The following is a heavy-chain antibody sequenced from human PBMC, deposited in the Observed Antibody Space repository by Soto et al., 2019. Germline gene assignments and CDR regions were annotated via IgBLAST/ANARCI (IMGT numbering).Heavy chain of an antibody. CDR1: GYSFTSYW. D-gene: IGHD3-16*01. CDR3: ARLRLGLEGGSWFYYGMDV. CDR2: IDPSDSYT. V-gene: IGHV5-10-1*01. J-gene: IGHJ6*02. Sequence: PGESLKISCKGSGYSFTSYWISWVRQMPGKGLEWMGRIDPSDSYTNYSPSFQGHVTISADKSISTAYLQWSSLKASDTAMYCCARLRLGLEGGSWFYYGMDVWGQGTTVTVSS.